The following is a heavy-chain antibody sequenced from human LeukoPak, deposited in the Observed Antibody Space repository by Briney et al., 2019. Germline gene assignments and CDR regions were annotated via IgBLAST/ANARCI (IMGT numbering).Heavy chain of an antibody. D-gene: IGHD4-17*01. J-gene: IGHJ4*02. CDR3: AKTPSVTTLTFDY. CDR1: GFTVSSNY. V-gene: IGHV3-66*02. CDR2: IYSGGST. Sequence: PGGSLRLSCAASGFTVSSNYMSWVRQAPGKGLEWVSVIYSGGSTYYADSVKGRFTISRDNSKNTLYLQMNSLRAEDTAVYYCAKTPSVTTLTFDYWGQGTLVTVSS.